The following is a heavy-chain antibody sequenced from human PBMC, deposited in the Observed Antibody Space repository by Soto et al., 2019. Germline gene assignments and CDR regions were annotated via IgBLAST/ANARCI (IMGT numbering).Heavy chain of an antibody. CDR3: ANDLPSIVAGNFDY. CDR2: ISGSGGST. D-gene: IGHD5-12*01. J-gene: IGHJ4*02. CDR1: GFTFSSYD. V-gene: IGHV3-23*01. Sequence: EVQLLESGGGLVQPGGSLRLSCAASGFTFSSYDMSWVRQAPGKGLEWVSAISGSGGSTYYEDSVKGRFTIARDNSKNTMYLQMNSLTAEYSAVYYCANDLPSIVAGNFDYWGQGTLVTVSS.